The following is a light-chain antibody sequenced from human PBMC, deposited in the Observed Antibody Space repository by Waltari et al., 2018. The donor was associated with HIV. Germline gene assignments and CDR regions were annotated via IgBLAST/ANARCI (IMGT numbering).Light chain of an antibody. CDR2: EVT. Sequence: QSALTQPASVSGSPGQSITISCSGTSTDVGGYNSVSWYQHHPGKAPKLMIYEVTNRPSGVSNRFSASKSGNTASLTISGLQAEDEADYYCSSYTTSSTRVFGGGTKLTVL. CDR3: SSYTTSSTRV. V-gene: IGLV2-14*01. CDR1: STDVGGYNS. J-gene: IGLJ3*02.